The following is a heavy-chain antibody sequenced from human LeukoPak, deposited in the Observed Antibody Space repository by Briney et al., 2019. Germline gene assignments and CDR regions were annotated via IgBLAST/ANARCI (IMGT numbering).Heavy chain of an antibody. CDR3: ARDLRYCSSTSCYRGAFDI. CDR1: GFTFSSNY. D-gene: IGHD2-2*01. Sequence: GGTLRLSCAASGFTFSSNYMSWGRQAPGKGVEWVSVIYSGGSTYYTDSVTGRFTFSRDNSKNTLYLQMNSLRAEDTAVYYCARDLRYCSSTSCYRGAFDIWGQGTMVTVSS. J-gene: IGHJ3*02. V-gene: IGHV3-66*02. CDR2: IYSGGST.